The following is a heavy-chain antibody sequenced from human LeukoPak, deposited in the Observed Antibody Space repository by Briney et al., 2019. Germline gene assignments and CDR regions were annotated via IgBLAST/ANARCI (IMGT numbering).Heavy chain of an antibody. CDR1: GFTFSSYS. J-gene: IGHJ4*02. D-gene: IGHD3-22*01. CDR3: ARVGDDSSGYFPDYFDL. V-gene: IGHV3-21*01. CDR2: ISSSSSYI. Sequence: GGSLRLSCAASGFTFSSYSMNWVRQAPGKGLEWVSSISSSSSYIYHADSLKGRITISRDHAKNSLYLQMNSLRAEDTAVYYCARVGDDSSGYFPDYFDLWGQGTLVTVSS.